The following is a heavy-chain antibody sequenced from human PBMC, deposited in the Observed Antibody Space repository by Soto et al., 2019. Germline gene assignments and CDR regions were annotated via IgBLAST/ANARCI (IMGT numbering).Heavy chain of an antibody. Sequence: QVQLVQSGAEVKKPGSSVKVSCKASGGTFSSYTISWVRQAPGQGLEWMGRIIPILGIANYAQKFQGRVTITADXXTXTXYMELSSLRSEDTAVYYCARDPYYYDSSGYSGGFDPWGQGTLVTVSS. J-gene: IGHJ5*02. D-gene: IGHD3-22*01. CDR3: ARDPYYYDSSGYSGGFDP. CDR1: GGTFSSYT. CDR2: IIPILGIA. V-gene: IGHV1-69*08.